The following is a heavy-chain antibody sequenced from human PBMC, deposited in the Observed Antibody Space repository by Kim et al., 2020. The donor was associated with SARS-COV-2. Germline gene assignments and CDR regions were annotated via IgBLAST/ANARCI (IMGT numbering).Heavy chain of an antibody. Sequence: SQTLSLTCAISGDSVSSNSAAWNWIRQSPSRGLEWLGRTYYRSKWYNDYAVSVKSRITINPDTSKNQFSLQLNSVTPEDTAVYYCARGRGITMVRGNNYYFFGMDVWGQGTTVTVSS. V-gene: IGHV6-1*01. D-gene: IGHD3-10*01. CDR3: ARGRGITMVRGNNYYFFGMDV. J-gene: IGHJ6*02. CDR1: GDSVSSNSAA. CDR2: TYYRSKWYN.